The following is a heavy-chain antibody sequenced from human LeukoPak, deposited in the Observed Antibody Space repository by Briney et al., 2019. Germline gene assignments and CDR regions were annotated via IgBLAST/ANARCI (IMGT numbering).Heavy chain of an antibody. D-gene: IGHD5-12*01. Sequence: GTSVKVSCKASGFTFTSSAMQWVRQARGQRLEWIGWIVVGSGNRNYAQKFQERVSITRDMSTGTAYMELSSLRSEDTAVYYCAADHLDNSGYDFIFDYWGQGTLVTVSS. V-gene: IGHV1-58*02. CDR2: IVVGSGNR. CDR3: AADHLDNSGYDFIFDY. CDR1: GFTFTSSA. J-gene: IGHJ4*02.